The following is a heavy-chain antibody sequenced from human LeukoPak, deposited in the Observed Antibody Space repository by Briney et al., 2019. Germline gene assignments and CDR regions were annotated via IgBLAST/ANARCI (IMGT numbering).Heavy chain of an antibody. CDR1: GGSISSSSYY. CDR3: ARGYDSSAYYPFNY. D-gene: IGHD3-22*01. V-gene: IGHV4-39*07. Sequence: SETLSLTCTVSGGSISSSSYYWGWIRQPPGKGLEWIGSIYYSGSTYYNPSLKSRVTISVDTSKNQFSLMLSSVTAADTAVYYCARGYDSSAYYPFNYWGQGTLVTVSS. CDR2: IYYSGST. J-gene: IGHJ4*02.